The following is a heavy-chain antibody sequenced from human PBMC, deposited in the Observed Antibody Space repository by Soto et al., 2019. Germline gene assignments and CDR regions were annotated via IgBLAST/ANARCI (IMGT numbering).Heavy chain of an antibody. V-gene: IGHV3-23*01. Sequence: EVQLLESGGGLIQPGGSLRLSCAASGFTFINYAMSWVRQAPGKGLEWVSAISGGGGSTYYADSVKGRFTISRDNSKNTLYLQMNSLRAEDTAVYYCAKAGNYDIEVVVAATRKLDYWGQGTLVTVSS. CDR2: ISGGGGST. CDR3: AKAGNYDIEVVVAATRKLDY. D-gene: IGHD2-15*01. J-gene: IGHJ4*02. CDR1: GFTFINYA.